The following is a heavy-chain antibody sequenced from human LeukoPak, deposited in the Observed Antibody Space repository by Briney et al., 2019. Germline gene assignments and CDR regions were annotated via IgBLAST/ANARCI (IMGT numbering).Heavy chain of an antibody. CDR3: ARDNCSGGSCYLFDY. J-gene: IGHJ4*02. Sequence: SQTLSLTCAVSGGSISSGGYSWSWIRQPPGKGLEWIGYIYHSGSTYYNPSLKSRVTISVDRSKNQFSLKLSSVTAADTAVYYCARDNCSGGSCYLFDYWGQGTLVTVSS. V-gene: IGHV4-30-2*01. CDR2: IYHSGST. D-gene: IGHD2-15*01. CDR1: GGSISSGGYS.